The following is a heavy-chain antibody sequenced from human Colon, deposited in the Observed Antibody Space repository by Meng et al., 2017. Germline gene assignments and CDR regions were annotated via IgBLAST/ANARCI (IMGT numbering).Heavy chain of an antibody. CDR1: GYTFTSYW. J-gene: IGHJ4*02. D-gene: IGHD5-18*01. CDR3: ARRGYSYGAGAIDY. Sequence: GESLKISCKGFGYTFTSYWIGWVRQMPGKGLDWMGIIFPGDSETRYSPSFQGQVTISADKSISTAYLPWSSLRNSDSAMYYCARRGYSYGAGAIDYWGQGTLVTVSS. V-gene: IGHV5-51*01. CDR2: IFPGDSET.